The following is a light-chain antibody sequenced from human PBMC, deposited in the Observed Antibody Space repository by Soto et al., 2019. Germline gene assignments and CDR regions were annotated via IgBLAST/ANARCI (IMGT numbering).Light chain of an antibody. J-gene: IGKJ4*01. V-gene: IGKV1-39*01. CDR2: AAS. Sequence: DIQMTQSPSSLSASVGDRVTVPCRASQSISNYLNWYQQKPGKAPKLLIYAASSLQSGVPSRFSGSGSGTDFTLTISSLQPEDFATYYCQQRYFTPPTFGGGTKVEIK. CDR1: QSISNY. CDR3: QQRYFTPPT.